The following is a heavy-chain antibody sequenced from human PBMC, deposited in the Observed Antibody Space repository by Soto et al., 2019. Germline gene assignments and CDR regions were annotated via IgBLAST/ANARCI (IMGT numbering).Heavy chain of an antibody. CDR2: IWYDGSNK. V-gene: IGHV3-33*01. J-gene: IGHJ6*02. CDR1: GFTFSSYG. Sequence: PGGSLRLSCAASGFTFSSYGMHWVRQAPGKGLEWVAVIWYDGSNKYYADSVKGRFTISRDNSKNTLYLQMNSLRAEDTAVYYCARDPADLYGMDVWGQGTTVTVSS. CDR3: ARDPADLYGMDV.